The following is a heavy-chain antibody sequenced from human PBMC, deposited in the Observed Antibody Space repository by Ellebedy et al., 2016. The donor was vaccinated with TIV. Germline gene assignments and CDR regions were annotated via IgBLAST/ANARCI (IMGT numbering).Heavy chain of an antibody. CDR3: ARDQLEVVVADSFDY. CDR2: ISYDGSNK. Sequence: GESLKISCAASGFTFSSYGMHWVRQAPGKGLEWVAVISYDGSNKYYADSVKGRFTISRDNSKNTLYLQMNSLRAEDTAVYYCARDQLEVVVADSFDYWGQGTLVTVSS. CDR1: GFTFSSYG. V-gene: IGHV3-30*03. D-gene: IGHD2-15*01. J-gene: IGHJ4*02.